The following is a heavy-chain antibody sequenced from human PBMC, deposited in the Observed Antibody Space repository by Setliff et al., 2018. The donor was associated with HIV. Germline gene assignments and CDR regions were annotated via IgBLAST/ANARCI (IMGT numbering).Heavy chain of an antibody. CDR2: IYYSGST. V-gene: IGHV4-59*12. Sequence: SETLSLTCTVSGDSISSFYWSWIRQAPGKGLEWIGYIYYSGSTTYNPSLKSRVTISVDTSKNQFSLKLSSVTAADTAMYYCAREDGVFAFDIWGQGTVVTVSS. J-gene: IGHJ3*02. CDR1: GDSISSFY. CDR3: AREDGVFAFDI. D-gene: IGHD6-13*01.